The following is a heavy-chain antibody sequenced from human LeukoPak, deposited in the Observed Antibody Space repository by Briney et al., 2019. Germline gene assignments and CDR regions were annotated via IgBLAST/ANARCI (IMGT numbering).Heavy chain of an antibody. CDR1: GYTFTDYY. CDR3: ARAGGYCGSTSCYSGYYYYFMDV. D-gene: IGHD2-2*01. V-gene: IGHV1-2*02. CDR2: INPKSGVT. J-gene: IGHJ6*03. Sequence: ASVKVSCKASGYTFTDYYLHWVRQAPGQGLEWMGWINPKSGVTDSKMKFQGRVTLTRDTSITTAYMELTSLTSDDAAVYYCARAGGYCGSTSCYSGYYYYFMDVWGKGTTVTVSS.